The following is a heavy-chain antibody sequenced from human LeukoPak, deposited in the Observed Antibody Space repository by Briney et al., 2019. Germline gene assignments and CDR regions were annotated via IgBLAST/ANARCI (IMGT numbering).Heavy chain of an antibody. CDR2: IYYSGST. V-gene: IGHV4-59*01. Sequence: SETLSLTCTASAGSISSYYWSWIRQPPGKGLEWIGYIYYSGSTNYNPSLKSRVTISVDTSKNQFSLKLSSVTAADTAVYYCARGPGGWGSRYFDLWGRGTLVTVSS. J-gene: IGHJ2*01. D-gene: IGHD3-16*01. CDR1: AGSISSYY. CDR3: ARGPGGWGSRYFDL.